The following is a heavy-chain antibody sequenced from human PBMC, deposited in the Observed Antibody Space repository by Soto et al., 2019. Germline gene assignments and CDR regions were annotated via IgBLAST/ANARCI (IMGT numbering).Heavy chain of an antibody. CDR1: GGTFSRYT. V-gene: IGHV1-69*04. Sequence: GASVKVTCKASGGTFSRYTISWVRQAPGQGLEWMGRIIPILGIANYAQKFQGRVTITADKSTSTAYMELSSLRSEDTAVYYCAREVGPYYDSLDAFDIWGQGTMVTVSS. CDR2: IIPILGIA. CDR3: AREVGPYYDSLDAFDI. D-gene: IGHD3-3*01. J-gene: IGHJ3*02.